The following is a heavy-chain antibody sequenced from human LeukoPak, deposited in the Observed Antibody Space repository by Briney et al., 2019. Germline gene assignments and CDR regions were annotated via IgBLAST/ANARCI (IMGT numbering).Heavy chain of an antibody. Sequence: SETLSLTCTASGGSISSGDYCWSWIRQPPGKGLEWIGYIYYSGSTYYNPSLKSRVTISVDTSKSQFSLKLSSVTAADTAVYYCARDSRTLIDWFDPWGQGTLVTVSP. CDR3: ARDSRTLIDWFDP. CDR2: IYYSGST. J-gene: IGHJ5*02. V-gene: IGHV4-30-4*01. CDR1: GGSISSGDYC.